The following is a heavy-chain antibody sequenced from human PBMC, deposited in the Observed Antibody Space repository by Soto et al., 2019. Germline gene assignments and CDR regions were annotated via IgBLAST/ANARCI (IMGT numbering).Heavy chain of an antibody. D-gene: IGHD6-13*01. J-gene: IGHJ4*02. Sequence: PGGSLRLSCVVSGFTFSSYAMNWVRQAPGRGLEWVSVISDSGGSTYYADSVKGRFTISRDNSKNTLYLQMSSLRAEDTAVYYCARVPSSSYHYFDYWGQGTLVTVSS. CDR3: ARVPSSSYHYFDY. CDR1: GFTFSSYA. CDR2: ISDSGGST. V-gene: IGHV3-23*01.